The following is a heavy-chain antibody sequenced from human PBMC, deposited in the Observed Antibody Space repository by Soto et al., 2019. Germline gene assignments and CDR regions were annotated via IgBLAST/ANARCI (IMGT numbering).Heavy chain of an antibody. CDR2: VSSDGSST. V-gene: IGHV3-74*01. Sequence: EVQLVESGGGLVQPGESLRLSCAASGFTFSSYWMHWIRQAPGKGLVWVARVSSDGSSTVYANSVTGRLTISRDNAKNTLYLQMNSLGDEDTAVYYCARGLPNFSSFDSWGQGTLVTVSP. CDR3: ARGLPNFSSFDS. D-gene: IGHD5-12*01. J-gene: IGHJ4*02. CDR1: GFTFSSYW.